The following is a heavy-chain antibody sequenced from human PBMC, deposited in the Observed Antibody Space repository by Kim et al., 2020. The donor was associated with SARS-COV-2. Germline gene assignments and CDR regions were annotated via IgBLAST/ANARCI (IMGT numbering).Heavy chain of an antibody. CDR3: VRDQSPLPTLAGVYYYYGMDV. D-gene: IGHD3-10*01. CDR1: GYTFTSYA. V-gene: IGHV7-4-1*02. J-gene: IGHJ6*02. Sequence: ASVKVSCKASGYTFTSYAMNWVRQAPGQGLEWMGWINTNTGNPTYAQGFTGRFVFSLDTSVSTAYLQISSLKAEDTAVYYCVRDQSPLPTLAGVYYYYGMDVWGQGTTVTVSS. CDR2: INTNTGNP.